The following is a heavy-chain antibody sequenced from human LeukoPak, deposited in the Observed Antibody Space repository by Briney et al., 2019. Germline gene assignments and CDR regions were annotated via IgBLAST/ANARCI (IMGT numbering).Heavy chain of an antibody. CDR1: GYTFTSYY. Sequence: ASVKVSRKASGYTFTSYYMHWVRQAPGQGLEWMGWISAYNGNTNYAQKLQGRVTMTTDTSTSTAYMELRSLRSDDTAVYYCAGDGLLYYYDSSGYYYFDYWGQGTLVTVSS. CDR2: ISAYNGNT. D-gene: IGHD3-22*01. J-gene: IGHJ4*02. V-gene: IGHV1-18*04. CDR3: AGDGLLYYYDSSGYYYFDY.